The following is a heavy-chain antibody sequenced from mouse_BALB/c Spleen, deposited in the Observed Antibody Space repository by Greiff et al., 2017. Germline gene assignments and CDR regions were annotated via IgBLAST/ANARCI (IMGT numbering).Heavy chain of an antibody. J-gene: IGHJ4*01. D-gene: IGHD2-3*01. CDR3: ARSDGYYDAMDY. V-gene: IGHV5-17*02. CDR2: ISSGSSTI. Sequence: EVQVVESGGGLVQPGGSRKLSCAASGFTFSSFGMHWVRQAPEKGLEWVAYISSGSSTIYYADTVKGRFTISRDNPKNTLFLQMTSLRSEDTAMYYCARSDGYYDAMDYWGQGTSVTVSS. CDR1: GFTFSSFG.